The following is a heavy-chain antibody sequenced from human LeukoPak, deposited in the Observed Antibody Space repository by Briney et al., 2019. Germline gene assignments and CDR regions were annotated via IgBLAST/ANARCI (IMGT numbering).Heavy chain of an antibody. Sequence: SETLSLTCTVSGGSISSGDYYWRWIRQPPGKGLEWIGYIYYSGSTYYNPSLKSRVTISVDTSKNQLSLKLSSVTASHTAVYYCARGAGSGRATNMDLDYWGQGTLVTVSS. CDR3: ARGAGSGRATNMDLDY. D-gene: IGHD3-10*01. CDR2: IYYSGST. J-gene: IGHJ4*02. CDR1: GGSISSGDYY. V-gene: IGHV4-30-4*01.